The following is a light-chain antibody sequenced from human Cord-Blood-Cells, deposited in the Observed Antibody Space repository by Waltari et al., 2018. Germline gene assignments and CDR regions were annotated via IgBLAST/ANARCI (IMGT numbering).Light chain of an antibody. V-gene: IGKV1-33*01. CDR3: QQYDNLPPYT. CDR1: QDISNY. CDR2: DAS. J-gene: IGKJ2*01. Sequence: DIQMTQSPSSLSASVGDRVTITCQASQDISNYLNWYQQKPGKAPKLLSYDASNLETGVPSRFSGSGSVTDFTVTISSLQPEDIATYYCQQYDNLPPYTFGQGTKLEIK.